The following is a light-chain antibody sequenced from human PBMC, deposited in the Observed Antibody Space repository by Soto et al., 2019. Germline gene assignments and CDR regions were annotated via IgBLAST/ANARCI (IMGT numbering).Light chain of an antibody. CDR2: DAS. CDR1: QSISTW. J-gene: IGKJ1*01. Sequence: DIQMTQSPSTLSASVGDRVTITCRASQSISTWLAWYQQKPGKAPKLLIYDASSLESGVPSRFSSSGSGTEFTLTISSLQPDDFATYYCQQHSTYWTFGQGTKVEIK. V-gene: IGKV1-5*01. CDR3: QQHSTYWT.